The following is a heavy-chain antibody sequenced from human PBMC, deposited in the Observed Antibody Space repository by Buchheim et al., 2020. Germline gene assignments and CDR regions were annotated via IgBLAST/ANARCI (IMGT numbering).Heavy chain of an antibody. D-gene: IGHD3-22*01. Sequence: EVQLLESGGGLVKPGGSLRLSCAASGFTFYNAWMTWVRQAPGKGLEFVGRIPRKVDGETTHYGAPVKGRFTVSRDDSKNTLYLQMNSLNTEDTAVYYCTADTFDSSGYSNDHWGQGTL. CDR2: IPRKVDGETT. J-gene: IGHJ4*02. V-gene: IGHV3-15*01. CDR3: TADTFDSSGYSNDH. CDR1: GFTFYNAW.